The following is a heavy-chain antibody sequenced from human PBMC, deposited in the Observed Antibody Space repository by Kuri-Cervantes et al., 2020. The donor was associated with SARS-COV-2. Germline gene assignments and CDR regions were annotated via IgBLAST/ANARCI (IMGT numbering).Heavy chain of an antibody. CDR1: GFTFSSYG. Sequence: GESLKISCAASGFTFSSYGMHWVRQAPGKGLEWVAVISYDGSNKYYADSVKGRFTISRDNSKNTLYLQMNSLRAEDTAVYYCATDRVGVHDNWGQGTLVTVSS. V-gene: IGHV3-30*03. CDR3: ATDRVGVHDN. J-gene: IGHJ4*02. CDR2: ISYDGSNK. D-gene: IGHD2-21*01.